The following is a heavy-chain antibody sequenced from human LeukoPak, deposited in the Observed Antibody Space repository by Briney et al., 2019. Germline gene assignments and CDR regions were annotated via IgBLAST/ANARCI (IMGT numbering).Heavy chain of an antibody. Sequence: SETLSLTCTVSGGSISSYYWSWIRQPPGKGLEWIGYIYYSGSTNYNPSLKSRVTISVDTSKNQFSLKLSSVTAADTAVYYCAREESGHALFDYWGQGTLVTVSS. D-gene: IGHD5-12*01. V-gene: IGHV4-59*12. J-gene: IGHJ4*02. CDR1: GGSISSYY. CDR2: IYYSGST. CDR3: AREESGHALFDY.